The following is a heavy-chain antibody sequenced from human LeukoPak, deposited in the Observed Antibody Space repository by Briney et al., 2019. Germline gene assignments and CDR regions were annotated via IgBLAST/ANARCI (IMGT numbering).Heavy chain of an antibody. J-gene: IGHJ3*02. V-gene: IGHV3-21*01. D-gene: IGHD4-23*01. CDR1: GFTFSSYW. CDR3: ARDSPTVENAFDI. Sequence: GGSLRLSCVVSGFTFSSYWMNWVRQAPGKGLEWVSSISSSSSYIYYADSVKGRFTTSRDNAKNSLYLQMNSLRAEDTAVYYCARDSPTVENAFDIWGQGTMVTVSS. CDR2: ISSSSSYI.